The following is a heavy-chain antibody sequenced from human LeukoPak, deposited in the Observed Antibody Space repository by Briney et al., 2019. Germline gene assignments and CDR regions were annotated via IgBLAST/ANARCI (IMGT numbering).Heavy chain of an antibody. Sequence: GGSLRLSCAASGFTFSSFWMHWVRQAPGKGLVWVSRINGDGSTTSCADSVKGRFTISRDNAKNTLYLQMNSLRAEDTAVYYCTRPQRDQAYAFDIWGQGSMVTVSS. CDR3: TRPQRDQAYAFDI. V-gene: IGHV3-74*01. CDR2: INGDGSTT. CDR1: GFTFSSFW. J-gene: IGHJ3*02.